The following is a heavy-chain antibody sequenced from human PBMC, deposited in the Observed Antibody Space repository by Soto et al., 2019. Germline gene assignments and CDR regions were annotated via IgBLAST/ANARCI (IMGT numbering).Heavy chain of an antibody. CDR2: IIPIFGTA. J-gene: IGHJ4*02. CDR3: AISGSPQPVEYYFDY. Sequence: ASVKVSCKASGGTFSSYAISWVRQAPGQGLEWMGGIIPIFGTANYAQKFQGRVTITADESTSTAYMELSSLRSEDTAVYYCAISGSPQPVEYYFDYWGQGTLVTVSS. V-gene: IGHV1-69*13. CDR1: GGTFSSYA. D-gene: IGHD1-26*01.